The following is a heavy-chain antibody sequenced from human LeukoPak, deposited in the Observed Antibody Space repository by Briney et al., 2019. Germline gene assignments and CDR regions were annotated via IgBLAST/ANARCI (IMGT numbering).Heavy chain of an antibody. CDR3: ARREGATPHYYYYGMDV. J-gene: IGHJ6*02. D-gene: IGHD1-26*01. Sequence: GESLKISCKGSGYSFTSYWIGWVRQMPGKGLEWMGIIYPGDSDTGYSPSFQGQVTISADKSISTAYLQWSSLKASDTAMYYCARREGATPHYYYYGMDVWGQGTTVTVSS. CDR2: IYPGDSDT. V-gene: IGHV5-51*01. CDR1: GYSFTSYW.